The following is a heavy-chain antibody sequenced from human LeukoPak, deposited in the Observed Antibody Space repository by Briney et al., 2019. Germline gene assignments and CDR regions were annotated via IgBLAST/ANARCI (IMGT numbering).Heavy chain of an antibody. CDR3: AKVLEGTAIHSD. V-gene: IGHV3-23*01. CDR1: GFTFSSYA. CDR2: ISGSGGST. J-gene: IGHJ4*02. Sequence: GGSLRLSCAASGFTFSSYAMHWVRQAPGKGLEWVSAISGSGGSTYYADSVKGRFTISRDNSKNTLYLQMNSLRAVDTAVYYCAKVLEGTAIHSDWGQGTLVTVSS. D-gene: IGHD2-21*02.